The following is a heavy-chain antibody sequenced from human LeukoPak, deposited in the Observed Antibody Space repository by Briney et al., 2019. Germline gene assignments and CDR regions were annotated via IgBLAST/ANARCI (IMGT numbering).Heavy chain of an antibody. Sequence: GGSLRLSCAASGFTFNSYSMNWVRQAPGKGLEWVSYISSASSTIYYADSVKGRLTISRDNAKTSLYLQMSSLRDEDTAVYYCARGLDYWGQGTLVTVSS. CDR2: ISSASSTI. V-gene: IGHV3-48*02. J-gene: IGHJ4*02. CDR1: GFTFNSYS. CDR3: ARGLDY.